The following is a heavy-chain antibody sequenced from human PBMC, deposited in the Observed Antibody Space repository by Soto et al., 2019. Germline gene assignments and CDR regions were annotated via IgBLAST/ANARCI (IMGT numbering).Heavy chain of an antibody. CDR3: ATSVVVVRGGYYMDV. J-gene: IGHJ6*03. V-gene: IGHV3-23*01. CDR2: VSGTSGNT. D-gene: IGHD2-15*01. Sequence: EEQLLESGGGSVQSGGSLRLSCEASGFTFKSYAMIWVRQAPGKGLEWVSAVSGTSGNTYYADSVRGRFTISRDNSKDTVYLQMNNLRAEDTAIYYCATSVVVVRGGYYMDVWGKGTTVTVSS. CDR1: GFTFKSYA.